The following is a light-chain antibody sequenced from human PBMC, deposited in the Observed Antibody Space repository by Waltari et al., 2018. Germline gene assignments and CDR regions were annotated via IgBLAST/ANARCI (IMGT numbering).Light chain of an antibody. J-gene: IGLJ2*01. CDR1: SSDVGGDDS. CDR2: DVN. Sequence: QSALTQPAPVSGSPGQSITISCTGSSSDVGGDDSVSWYEDHPGQAPKVIIYDVNKRPSGVWDRFSGSKSDNTASLTISGLQAEDEATFYCSSQSTNNGVIFGGGTKVTVL. CDR3: SSQSTNNGVI. V-gene: IGLV2-14*03.